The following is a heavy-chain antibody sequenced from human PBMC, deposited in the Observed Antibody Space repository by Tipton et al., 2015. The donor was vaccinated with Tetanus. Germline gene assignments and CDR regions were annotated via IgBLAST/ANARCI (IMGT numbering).Heavy chain of an antibody. J-gene: IGHJ5*02. CDR3: ARHLYGCWFAP. V-gene: IGHV4-39*02. CDR2: IYFQGSP. D-gene: IGHD2/OR15-2a*01. CDR1: GASISDKKYY. Sequence: TLSLTCTVSGASISDKKYYWGWIRQAPGKGLEWIASIYFQGSPYYSPSLKSRLTIDVDTSQNLFSLRLTSVTAADTAVYYCARHLYGCWFAPWGQGSLVTVSS.